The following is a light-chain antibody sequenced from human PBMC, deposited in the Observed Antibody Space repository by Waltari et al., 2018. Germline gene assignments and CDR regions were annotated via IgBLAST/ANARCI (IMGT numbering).Light chain of an antibody. CDR2: EGT. CDR3: SSYGGSGV. Sequence: QSALTQPASVSGSPGPSITISCTGTGSDIGSYSLVSWYQHLPDKAPKLIIYEGTKRPSGVSRRFSASRSGTTASLTISGLQAEDEADYYCSSYGGSGVFGGGTKVTVL. J-gene: IGLJ3*02. CDR1: GSDIGSYSL. V-gene: IGLV2-23*01.